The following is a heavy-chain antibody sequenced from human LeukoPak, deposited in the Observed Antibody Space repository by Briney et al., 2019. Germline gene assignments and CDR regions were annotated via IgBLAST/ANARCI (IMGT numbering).Heavy chain of an antibody. Sequence: SETLSLTCTVSGGSISSSSYYWGWIRQPPGKGLEGIGSIYYSASTYYNPSLKSRVTISVDTSKNQCSLKLSSVTAADTAVYYSARLEYGSGSYFDYFDYWGQGTLVTVSS. V-gene: IGHV4-39*01. CDR2: IYYSAST. D-gene: IGHD3-10*01. CDR1: GGSISSSSYY. CDR3: ARLEYGSGSYFDYFDY. J-gene: IGHJ4*02.